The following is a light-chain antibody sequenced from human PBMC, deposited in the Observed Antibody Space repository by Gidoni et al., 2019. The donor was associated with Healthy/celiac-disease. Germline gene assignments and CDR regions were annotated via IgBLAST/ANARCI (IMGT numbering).Light chain of an antibody. CDR1: QGISSY. J-gene: IGKJ2*01. V-gene: IGKV1-9*01. CDR3: QQLNSYPRT. Sequence: DIQLTQSPSFLSASVGDRVTITCWASQGISSYFAWYQQKPGKAPKLLIYAASTLQSGVPSRFSGSGSETEFTLTISSLQPEDFATYYCQQLNSYPRTFGQGTKLEIK. CDR2: AAS.